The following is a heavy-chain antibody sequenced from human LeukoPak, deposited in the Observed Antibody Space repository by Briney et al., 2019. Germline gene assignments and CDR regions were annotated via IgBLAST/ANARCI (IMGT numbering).Heavy chain of an antibody. CDR2: IMKDGSEK. CDR1: GFTFSSYS. Sequence: GGSLRLSCAASGFTFSSYSMNWVRQAPGKGLEWVASIMKDGSEKYYVDSVKGRFTISRDNAKDSLYLQMDSLRAEDTAVYYCAKARPGDTFDFWGQGTLVTVSS. D-gene: IGHD3-10*01. J-gene: IGHJ4*02. CDR3: AKARPGDTFDF. V-gene: IGHV3-7*01.